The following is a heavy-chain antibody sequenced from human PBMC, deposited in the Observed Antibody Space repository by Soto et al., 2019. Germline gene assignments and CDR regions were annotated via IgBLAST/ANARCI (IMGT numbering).Heavy chain of an antibody. CDR1: GASISSSSYY. D-gene: IGHD3-10*01. J-gene: IGHJ4*02. V-gene: IGHV4-39*01. Sequence: SETLSLTCTVSGASISSSSYYWGWIRQPPGKGLEWIGSIYYSGSTYYNPSLKSRVTISVDTSKNQFSLKLSSVTAADTAVYYCARQQDYYGSGSKWGQGTLVTVSS. CDR3: ARQQDYYGSGSK. CDR2: IYYSGST.